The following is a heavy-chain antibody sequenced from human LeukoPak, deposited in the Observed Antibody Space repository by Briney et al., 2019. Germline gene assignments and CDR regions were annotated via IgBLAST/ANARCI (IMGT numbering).Heavy chain of an antibody. Sequence: GGSLRLSCAASGFTFSSYGMHWVRQAPGKGLEWVAVIWYDGSNKYYADSVKGRFAISRDNSKNTLYLQMDSLRAEDTAVYYCAKDASRKPYSSSWYRGTYYFDYWGQGTLVTVSS. CDR3: AKDASRKPYSSSWYRGTYYFDY. V-gene: IGHV3-33*06. CDR2: IWYDGSNK. CDR1: GFTFSSYG. D-gene: IGHD6-13*01. J-gene: IGHJ4*02.